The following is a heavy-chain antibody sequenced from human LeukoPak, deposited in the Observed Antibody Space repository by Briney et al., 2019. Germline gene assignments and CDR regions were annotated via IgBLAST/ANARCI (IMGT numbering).Heavy chain of an antibody. CDR1: GGSISSSSYY. J-gene: IGHJ4*02. Sequence: SETLSLTCTVSGGSISSSSYYWGWIRQPPGKGLEWIGSIYYSGSTYYNPSLKSRVTISVDTSKNQFSLKLSSVTAAGTAVYYCASIVVVVAAEGYWGQGTLVTVSS. CDR3: ASIVVVVAAEGY. CDR2: IYYSGST. V-gene: IGHV4-39*01. D-gene: IGHD2-15*01.